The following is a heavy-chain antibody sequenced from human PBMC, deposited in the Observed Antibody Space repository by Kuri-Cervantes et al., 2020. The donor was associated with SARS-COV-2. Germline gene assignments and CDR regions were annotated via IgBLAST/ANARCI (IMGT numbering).Heavy chain of an antibody. CDR2: IYHGDSDT. CDR1: GYSFTNYW. J-gene: IGHJ6*03. V-gene: IGHV5-51*01. D-gene: IGHD4-17*01. CDR3: ARRAYGEQVDYYYMDV. Sequence: GESLKISCKGSGYSFTNYWIGWVRQMPGKGLEWMGIIYHGDSDTRYSPSFQGQVTISADKSISTAFLQWSSLKASDTAIYYCARRAYGEQVDYYYMDVWGKGTTVTVSS.